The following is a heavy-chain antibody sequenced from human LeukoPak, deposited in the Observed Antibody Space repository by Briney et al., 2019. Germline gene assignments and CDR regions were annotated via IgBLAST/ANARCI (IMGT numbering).Heavy chain of an antibody. V-gene: IGHV1-18*04. J-gene: IGHJ4*02. Sequence: ASVKVSCKASGYTFSNYGISWVRHAPGLGLEWMGWTSYNGNTNYAQKFPDRVTMTTDTSTTTAYMEVRSLESDDTAVYYCARHSGSGWQALGYWGQGTLVTVSS. CDR3: ARHSGSGWQALGY. D-gene: IGHD6-19*01. CDR1: GYTFSNYG. CDR2: TSYNGNT.